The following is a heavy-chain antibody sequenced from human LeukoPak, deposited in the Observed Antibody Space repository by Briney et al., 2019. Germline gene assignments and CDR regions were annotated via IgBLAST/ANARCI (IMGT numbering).Heavy chain of an antibody. V-gene: IGHV3-9*01. D-gene: IGHD2-2*01. Sequence: PGGSLRLSCAASGFTFDDYAMHWVRQAPGKGLEWVSGISGNSGSIGYADSVKGRFTISRDNAKNSLYLQMNSLRAEDTALYYCAKEGIVVVPAAPGLDYYGMDVWGQGTTVTVSS. CDR3: AKEGIVVVPAAPGLDYYGMDV. J-gene: IGHJ6*02. CDR2: ISGNSGSI. CDR1: GFTFDDYA.